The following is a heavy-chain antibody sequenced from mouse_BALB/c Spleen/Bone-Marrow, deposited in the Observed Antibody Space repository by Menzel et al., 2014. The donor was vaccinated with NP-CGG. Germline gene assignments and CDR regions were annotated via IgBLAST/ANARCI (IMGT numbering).Heavy chain of an antibody. CDR2: ISSGSSTI. V-gene: IGHV5-17*02. J-gene: IGHJ3*01. CDR3: ARGGNFAWFAY. Sequence: EVKLVESGGGLVLPGGSRKLSCAASGFTFSSFGMHWVRQAPEKGLEWVAYISSGSSTIYYADTVKGRFTISRDNPKNTLFLQMTSLRSEDTAMYYCARGGNFAWFAYWGQGTLVTVSA. D-gene: IGHD2-1*01. CDR1: GFTFSSFG.